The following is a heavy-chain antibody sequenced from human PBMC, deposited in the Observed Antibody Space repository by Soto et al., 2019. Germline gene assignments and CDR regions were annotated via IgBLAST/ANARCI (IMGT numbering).Heavy chain of an antibody. CDR3: ARLPTTVLIAF. Sequence: SLKISCETSGYSFTSYWINWVRQMPGKGLEWMGRIDPSDSYTEFNPSFQGHVTMSVDTSLSAAYLQWSSLKASDTAIYYCARLPTTVLIAFWGQGTLVTVSS. CDR2: IDPSDSYT. CDR1: GYSFTSYW. D-gene: IGHD4-17*01. V-gene: IGHV5-10-1*01. J-gene: IGHJ1*01.